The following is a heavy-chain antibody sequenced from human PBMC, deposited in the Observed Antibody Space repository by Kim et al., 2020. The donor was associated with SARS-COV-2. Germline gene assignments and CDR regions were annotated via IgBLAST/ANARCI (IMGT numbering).Heavy chain of an antibody. V-gene: IGHV3-7*03. J-gene: IGHJ4*02. CDR3: ARAWTTMTLGGY. Sequence: YYVDSVKRRFTISRDNAKSSLYLQMNSLRAEDTAVYYCARAWTTMTLGGYWGQGTLVTVSS. D-gene: IGHD3-16*01.